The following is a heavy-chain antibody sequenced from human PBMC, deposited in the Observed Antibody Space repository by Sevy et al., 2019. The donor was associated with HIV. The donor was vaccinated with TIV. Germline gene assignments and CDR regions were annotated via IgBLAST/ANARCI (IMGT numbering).Heavy chain of an antibody. CDR2: IWYDGSNK. J-gene: IGHJ3*02. D-gene: IGHD1-26*01. V-gene: IGHV3-33*01. Sequence: GGSLRLSCAASGFTFSSYGMHWVRQAPGKGLEWVAVIWYDGSNKYYADSVKGRFTISRDNSKNTLYLQMNSLRAEDTAAYYCAREVGAYDAFDIWGQGTMVTVSS. CDR1: GFTFSSYG. CDR3: AREVGAYDAFDI.